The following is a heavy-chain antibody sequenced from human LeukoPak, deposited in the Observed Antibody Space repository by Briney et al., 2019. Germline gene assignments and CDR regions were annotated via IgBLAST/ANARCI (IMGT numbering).Heavy chain of an antibody. CDR1: GFTFSNYG. CDR2: IWYDGSNK. V-gene: IGHV3-33*01. CDR3: ARDPGAATAISYYFDY. Sequence: GGSLRLSCAASGFTFSNYGMHWVRQAPGKGLEWVAVIWYDGSNKYYGDSVKGRFTISRDNSKNTLYLQMNSLRAEDTAVYYCARDPGAATAISYYFDYWGQGTLVTVSS. J-gene: IGHJ4*02. D-gene: IGHD2-2*02.